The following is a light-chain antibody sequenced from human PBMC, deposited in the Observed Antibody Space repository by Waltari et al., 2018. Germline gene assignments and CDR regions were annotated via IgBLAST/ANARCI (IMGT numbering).Light chain of an antibody. CDR1: QGISSF. CDR3: QQRTNWPS. V-gene: IGKV3-11*01. J-gene: IGKJ4*01. CDR2: DAS. Sequence: IVLTQSPATLSLSPGERATLSCRARQGISSFLAWYQQKPGQAPRLLVYDASNRATGIPARFSGSGSGADFTLTISSLEPEDFAVYYCQQRTNWPSFGGGTRVELK.